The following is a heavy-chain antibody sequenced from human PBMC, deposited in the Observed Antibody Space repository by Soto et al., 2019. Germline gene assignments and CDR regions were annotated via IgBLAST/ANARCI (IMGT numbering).Heavy chain of an antibody. V-gene: IGHV3-23*01. D-gene: IGHD6-19*01. CDR1: GFTFSSYA. J-gene: IGHJ4*02. Sequence: EVQLLESGGGLVQPGGSLRLSCAASGFTFSSYAMNWVRQAPWKGLEWVSVISGSGGSTYYADSVKGRFTISRDNSKNTLYLQMNSLRVEDTAVYYCASRSSGWYFDYWGQGTLVTVSS. CDR3: ASRSSGWYFDY. CDR2: ISGSGGST.